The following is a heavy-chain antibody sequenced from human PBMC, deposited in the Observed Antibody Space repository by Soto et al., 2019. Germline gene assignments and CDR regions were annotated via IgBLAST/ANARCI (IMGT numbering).Heavy chain of an antibody. J-gene: IGHJ4*02. CDR3: ARDTRPYPFDY. Sequence: PGGSLRLSCAASGFTFSSYTLHWVRQAPGRGLEWVAFILYDGSNQHYADSVKGQFTISRDNSKNTLYLQMNSLRPEDTAVYYCARDTRPYPFDYWCQGALVTVS. CDR2: ILYDGSNQ. V-gene: IGHV3-30-3*01. D-gene: IGHD6-6*01. CDR1: GFTFSSYT.